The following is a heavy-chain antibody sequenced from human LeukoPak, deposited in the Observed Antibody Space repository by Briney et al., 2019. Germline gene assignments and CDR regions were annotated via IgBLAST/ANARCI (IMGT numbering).Heavy chain of an antibody. CDR2: ISSSSSYI. J-gene: IGHJ4*02. CDR1: GFTFGSYA. Sequence: GGPLRLSCAASGFTFGSYAMSWVRQAPGKGLEWVSSISSSSSYIYYADSVKGRFTISRDNAKNSLYLQMNSLRAEDTAVYYCARDRRDYYGSGSYYWDYWGQGTLVTVSS. D-gene: IGHD3-10*01. V-gene: IGHV3-21*01. CDR3: ARDRRDYYGSGSYYWDY.